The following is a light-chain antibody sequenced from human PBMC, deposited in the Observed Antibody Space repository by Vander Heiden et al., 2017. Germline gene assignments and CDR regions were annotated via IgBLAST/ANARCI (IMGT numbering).Light chain of an antibody. CDR2: LGS. Sequence: DIVMTQSPLSLPVTPGEPASISCRSSQSLLHSNGYNYLDWYLQKPGQSPQLLIYLGSNRAAGVPDRCSGSGSGTDFTLKISRVEAEDVGVYYGMQALQTPRTFGQGTKVEIK. V-gene: IGKV2-28*01. J-gene: IGKJ1*01. CDR3: MQALQTPRT. CDR1: QSLLHSNGYNY.